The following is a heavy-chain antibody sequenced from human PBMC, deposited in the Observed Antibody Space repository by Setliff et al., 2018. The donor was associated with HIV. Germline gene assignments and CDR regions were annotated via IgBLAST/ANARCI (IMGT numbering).Heavy chain of an antibody. J-gene: IGHJ4*02. D-gene: IGHD5-12*01. Sequence: SETLSLTCTVSGGSISSYYFRWIRQAPGKGLEWIGYIYTSGSTNYNPSIKSRVTISVATSKNQFSLKLSSVTAADTAGYYCASRSPGGGYGPAWYFDYWGQGTLVT. CDR2: IYTSGST. CDR3: ASRSPGGGYGPAWYFDY. CDR1: GGSISSYY. V-gene: IGHV4-4*09.